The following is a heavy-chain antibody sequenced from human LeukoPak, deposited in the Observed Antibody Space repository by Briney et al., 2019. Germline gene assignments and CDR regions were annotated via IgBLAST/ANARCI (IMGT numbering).Heavy chain of an antibody. CDR3: ARDRTTEIYYYYYYMDV. D-gene: IGHD4-11*01. J-gene: IGHJ6*03. CDR1: GYIFTGYY. CDR2: ISPHSGGT. V-gene: IGHV1-2*02. Sequence: GASVKVSCKASGYIFTGYYMHWVRQAPGQGLEWMGWISPHSGGTNYAQKLQGRVTMTTDTSTSTAYMELRSLRSDDTAVYYCARDRTTEIYYYYYYMDVWGKGTTVTVSS.